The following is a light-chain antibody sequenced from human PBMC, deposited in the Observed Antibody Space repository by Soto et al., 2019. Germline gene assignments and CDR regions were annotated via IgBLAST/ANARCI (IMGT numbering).Light chain of an antibody. V-gene: IGLV1-47*02. CDR2: SNN. CDR3: AAWDDSLSVV. J-gene: IGLJ2*01. Sequence: QLVLTQPPSASGTPGQRVTISCSGSSSNIGSHYVYWYHQVPGTAPKLLIYSNNQRPSGVPDRFSGSKSGTSASLAISGLRSEDEADYYCAAWDDSLSVVFGGGTKLTVL. CDR1: SSNIGSHY.